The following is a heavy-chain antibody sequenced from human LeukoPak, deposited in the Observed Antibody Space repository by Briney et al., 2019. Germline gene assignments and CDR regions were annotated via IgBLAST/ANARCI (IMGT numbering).Heavy chain of an antibody. CDR2: IYRGDT. V-gene: IGHV3-53*01. Sequence: GGSLRLSCAVSGFTAGYNYMSWVRQAPGKGLEWVSVIYRGDTYYADSVTGRFTLSRDYSKNTVFLQLNRLRSDDPAVYFCASYYCSSGSCYFDTWGHGTLVAASS. D-gene: IGHD2-15*01. J-gene: IGHJ4*01. CDR3: ASYYCSSGSCYFDT. CDR1: GFTAGYNY.